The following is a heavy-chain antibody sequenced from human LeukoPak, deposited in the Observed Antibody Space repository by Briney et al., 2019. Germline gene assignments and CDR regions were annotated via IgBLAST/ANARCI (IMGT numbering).Heavy chain of an antibody. Sequence: PSETLSLTCAVYGGSFSGYYWSWIRQPPGKGLEWIGEINHSGSTNYNPSLKSRVTISVDTSKNQFSLKLSSVTAADTAVYYCARQFGGLYYYYMDVWGKGTTVTIS. CDR1: GGSFSGYY. CDR2: INHSGST. CDR3: ARQFGGLYYYYMDV. D-gene: IGHD3-16*01. J-gene: IGHJ6*03. V-gene: IGHV4-34*01.